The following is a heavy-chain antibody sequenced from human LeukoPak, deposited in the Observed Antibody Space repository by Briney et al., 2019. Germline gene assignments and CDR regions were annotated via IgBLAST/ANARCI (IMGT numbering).Heavy chain of an antibody. D-gene: IGHD3-22*01. CDR3: AKDSSGYNYYFDY. Sequence: PGGSLRLSCAASGFTFRSYAMNWVRQAPGKGLERVSSISGSGGSTYYADSVKGRFTISRDNSKNTLYLQMNSLRADDTAVYYCAKDSSGYNYYFDYWGQGTLVTVSS. CDR2: ISGSGGST. CDR1: GFTFRSYA. V-gene: IGHV3-23*01. J-gene: IGHJ4*02.